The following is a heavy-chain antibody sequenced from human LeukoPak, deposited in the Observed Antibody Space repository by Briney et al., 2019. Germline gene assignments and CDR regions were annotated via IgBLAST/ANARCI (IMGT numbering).Heavy chain of an antibody. CDR1: GFTFNSYW. CDR2: TNTHGTSA. D-gene: IGHD6-13*01. V-gene: IGHV3-74*01. Sequence: GGSLRLSCAASGFTFNSYWMHWVRQAPGKGLVWVARTNTHGTSANYADSVKGRFIISRGNANNTLYLQMNGLRDEDTGVYYALAGYYYYMDVWGKGTTVTVSS. CDR3: LAGYYYYMDV. J-gene: IGHJ6*03.